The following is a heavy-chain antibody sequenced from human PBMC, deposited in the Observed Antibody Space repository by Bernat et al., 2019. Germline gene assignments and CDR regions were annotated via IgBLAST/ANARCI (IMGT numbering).Heavy chain of an antibody. V-gene: IGHV3-15*01. CDR1: GFAFNTAW. D-gene: IGHD3-16*02. J-gene: IGHJ4*02. CDR3: TTFLSRVPY. Sequence: VQLVESGGGLVEPGGSLRLSCAASGFAFNTAWMNWVRQAPGKGLEWVGRIKSKTDGGTTDYAAPVKGRFTISRDDSKNTLYLQMNSLKSDDTAAYYCTTFLSRVPYWGQGTLVTVSS. CDR2: IKSKTDGGTT.